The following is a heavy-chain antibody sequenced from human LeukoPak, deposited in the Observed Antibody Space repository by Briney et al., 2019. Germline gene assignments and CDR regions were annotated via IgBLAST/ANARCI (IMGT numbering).Heavy chain of an antibody. V-gene: IGHV3-23*01. D-gene: IGHD4-17*01. CDR1: GITFSNYA. CDR3: AKDPNGDYVGAFDM. J-gene: IGHJ3*02. Sequence: GGSLRLSCAASGITFSNYAVSWFRQAPGEGLEWVSSITGNGGGTYYADFGKGRFTISRDNSKSTLYLQMSSLRAEDTAVYYCAKDPNGDYVGAFDMWGPGTMVTVSS. CDR2: ITGNGGGT.